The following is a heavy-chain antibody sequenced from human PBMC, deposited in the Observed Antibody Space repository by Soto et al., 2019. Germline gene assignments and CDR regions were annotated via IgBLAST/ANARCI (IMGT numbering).Heavy chain of an antibody. V-gene: IGHV3-33*01. CDR2: VWYDGGNK. Sequence: QVQLVESGGGVVQPGRSLRLSCAASGFTFRNYGMHWVRKAPAKGLEWVALVWYDGGNKNYVDSVKGRFTISRDNSKNTLYLQMNSMRDEDTAVYYCVRAAGYSGNAYGYYYGMDVWGQGTTVTVS. CDR3: VRAAGYSGNAYGYYYGMDV. CDR1: GFTFRNYG. J-gene: IGHJ6*02. D-gene: IGHD5-12*01.